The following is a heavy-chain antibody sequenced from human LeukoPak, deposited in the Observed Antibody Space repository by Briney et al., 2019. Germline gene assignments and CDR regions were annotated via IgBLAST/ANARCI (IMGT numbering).Heavy chain of an antibody. J-gene: IGHJ2*01. CDR3: ARDRGRGYCSSTSCPWAVGL. V-gene: IGHV3-30-3*01. CDR2: ISYDGSNK. Sequence: GGSLRLSCAASGFTFSSYAMHWVRQAPGKGLEWVAVISYDGSNKYYADSVKGRFTISRDNSKNTLYLQMNSLRAEDTAVYYCARDRGRGYCSSTSCPWAVGLWGRGTLVTVSS. CDR1: GFTFSSYA. D-gene: IGHD2-2*01.